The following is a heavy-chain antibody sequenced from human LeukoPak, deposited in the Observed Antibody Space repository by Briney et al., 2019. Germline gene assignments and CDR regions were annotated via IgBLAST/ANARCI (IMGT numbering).Heavy chain of an antibody. V-gene: IGHV5-51*01. CDR1: GYSFTDYW. D-gene: IGHD1-7*01. CDR3: ARRRLELPERNYFDY. J-gene: IGHJ4*02. CDR2: IYPGDSDT. Sequence: GESLKISCKGSGYSFTDYWIGWVRQMPGKGLEWMGIIYPGDSDTRYSPSFQGQVTISVDKSISTAYLQWSSLQASDTAMYYCARRRLELPERNYFDYWGRGTLVTVSS.